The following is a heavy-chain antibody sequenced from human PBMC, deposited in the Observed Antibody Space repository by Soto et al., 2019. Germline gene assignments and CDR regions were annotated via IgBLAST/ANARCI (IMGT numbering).Heavy chain of an antibody. D-gene: IGHD6-19*01. CDR3: AKDPLSGSGWYGWYFDY. CDR2: ISGSGGST. V-gene: IGHV3-23*01. CDR1: GFTFSSYA. Sequence: GGSLRLSCAASGFTFSSYAMSWVRQAPGKGLEWVSAISGSGGSTYYADSVKGRFTISRDNSKNTLYLQMNSLRAEDTAVYYCAKDPLSGSGWYGWYFDYWGQGTLVTVSS. J-gene: IGHJ4*02.